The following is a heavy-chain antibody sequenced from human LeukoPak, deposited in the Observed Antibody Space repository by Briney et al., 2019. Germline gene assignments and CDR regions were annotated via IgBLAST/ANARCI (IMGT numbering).Heavy chain of an antibody. Sequence: SETLSLTCSVSGGSISSYYWSWIRQPPGKGLEWIAYISDIGSINYNPSLKSRVTISLDTSKNQFSLKLSSVTAADTAVYYCAGHHPRNTVDFWGQGTLVTVS. CDR3: AGHHPRNTVDF. CDR1: GGSISSYY. J-gene: IGHJ4*02. D-gene: IGHD2/OR15-2a*01. CDR2: ISDIGSI. V-gene: IGHV4-59*08.